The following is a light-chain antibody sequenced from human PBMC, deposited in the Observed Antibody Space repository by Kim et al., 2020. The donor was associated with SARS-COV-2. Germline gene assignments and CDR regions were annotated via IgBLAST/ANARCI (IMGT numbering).Light chain of an antibody. Sequence: GQSVTISCPGTSSDVGGYNYVSWYQQHPGKAPKLMIYEVSQRPSGVPDRFSGSKSGNTASLTVSGLQADDEADYYCSSYAGSNHVVFGGGTQLTVL. J-gene: IGLJ2*01. CDR3: SSYAGSNHVV. V-gene: IGLV2-8*01. CDR1: SSDVGGYNY. CDR2: EVS.